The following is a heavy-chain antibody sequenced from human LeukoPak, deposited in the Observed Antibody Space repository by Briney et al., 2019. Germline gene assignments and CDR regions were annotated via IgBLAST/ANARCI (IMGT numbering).Heavy chain of an antibody. D-gene: IGHD3-16*01. CDR1: GFTFSSYA. V-gene: IGHV3-23*01. CDR3: AKGGGGPYYYYYMDV. Sequence: GGSLRLSCAASGFTFSSYAMSWVRQAPGKGLEWVSAISGSGGSTYYADSVKGRFTISRDNSKSTLYLQMNSLRAEDTAVYYCAKGGGGPYYYYYMDVWGKGTTVTVSS. J-gene: IGHJ6*03. CDR2: ISGSGGST.